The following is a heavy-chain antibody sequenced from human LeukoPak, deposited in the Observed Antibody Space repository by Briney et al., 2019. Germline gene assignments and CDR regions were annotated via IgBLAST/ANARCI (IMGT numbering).Heavy chain of an antibody. Sequence: GGSLRLSCSASGFTFSGYAIHWVRQAPEKGLEYVSAISTNGGSTYYADSVKGRFTISRDNSKNTLYLQMSSLRAEDTAVYYCMKVAVAGTFNDAFDIWGQGTLVTVSS. D-gene: IGHD6-19*01. CDR1: GFTFSGYA. V-gene: IGHV3-64D*09. CDR3: MKVAVAGTFNDAFDI. J-gene: IGHJ3*02. CDR2: ISTNGGST.